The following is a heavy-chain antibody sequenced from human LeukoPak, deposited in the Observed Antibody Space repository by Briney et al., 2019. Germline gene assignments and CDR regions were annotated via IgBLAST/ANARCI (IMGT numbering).Heavy chain of an antibody. CDR1: GGSISTNNYY. J-gene: IGHJ3*02. D-gene: IGHD3-10*01. CDR2: IYSSGST. Sequence: PSETLSLTCTVSGGSISTNNYYWSWIRRPAGKGLEWIGRIYSSGSTNYNPSLKSRVTISVATSKNQFSLKLSSVTGADTAVYYCARGSPWFGELRDSFDIWGQGTMVTVSS. CDR3: ARGSPWFGELRDSFDI. V-gene: IGHV4-61*02.